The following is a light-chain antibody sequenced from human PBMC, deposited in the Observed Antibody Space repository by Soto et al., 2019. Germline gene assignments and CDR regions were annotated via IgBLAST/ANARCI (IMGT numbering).Light chain of an antibody. Sequence: QSVLTQPASVSGSPGQSITISCTGTSSDVGGYNYVSWYQQHPGKAPKLMIYDVSNRPSGVSNRFSGSKSGNTASLTISGLQAEDEADYYCSSYTSSSTTVFGGGTKVT. CDR3: SSYTSSSTTV. CDR2: DVS. V-gene: IGLV2-14*01. J-gene: IGLJ2*01. CDR1: SSDVGGYNY.